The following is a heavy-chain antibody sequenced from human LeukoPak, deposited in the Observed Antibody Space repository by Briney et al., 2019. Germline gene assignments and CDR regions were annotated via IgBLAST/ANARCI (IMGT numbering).Heavy chain of an antibody. V-gene: IGHV4-59*01. CDR3: ARDYGPFGV. CDR1: GASITTYY. D-gene: IGHD3-10*01. J-gene: IGHJ6*02. Sequence: SETLSLTCTVSGASITTYYWSWIRQPPGKGLEWIGYIYFSGTTNYNPSLKSRVAISLDASNKQFSLRLNSVTAADTAVYYCARDYGPFGVWGQGTTVTVSS. CDR2: IYFSGTT.